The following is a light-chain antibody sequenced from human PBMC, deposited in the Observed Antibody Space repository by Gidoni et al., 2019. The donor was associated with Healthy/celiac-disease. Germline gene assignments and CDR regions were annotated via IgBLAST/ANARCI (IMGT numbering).Light chain of an antibody. J-gene: IGKJ3*01. Sequence: DIQMTQSPSSLSASVGDRVTITCHASQDISNYLNWYQQKPGKAPKLLIYDASNLETEGPSRFSGSGSGTDFTFTISSLQPEDIATYYCQQYDNLPPFTFGPGTKVDIK. CDR1: QDISNY. CDR2: DAS. CDR3: QQYDNLPPFT. V-gene: IGKV1-33*01.